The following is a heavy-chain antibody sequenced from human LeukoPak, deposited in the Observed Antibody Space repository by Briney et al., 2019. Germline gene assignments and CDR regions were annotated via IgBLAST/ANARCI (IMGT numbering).Heavy chain of an antibody. CDR3: ARGLAAAYHLHY. CDR1: GYTFTSYY. V-gene: IGHV1-46*01. CDR2: INPSGGSE. Sequence: ASVKVSCKASGYTFTSYYMHWVRQAPGQGLEWMGIINPSGGSESYAQKFQGRVTITREMSTRTVYMELTSLRSQDTAVHYCARGLAAAYHLHYWGQGTLVTVSS. D-gene: IGHD6-13*01. J-gene: IGHJ4*02.